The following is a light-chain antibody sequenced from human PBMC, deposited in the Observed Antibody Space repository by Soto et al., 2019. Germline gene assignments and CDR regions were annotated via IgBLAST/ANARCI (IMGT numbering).Light chain of an antibody. V-gene: IGKV1-5*01. CDR2: DAS. J-gene: IGKJ1*01. CDR1: QVISTS. Sequence: DLQLTQSPCFLTPSIEEGVTITCRASQVISTSLAWYQQKAGKAPKLLMYDASSLQSGVPSRFSGSGSGTEFTLTISSLQPDDLATYYCQQYKSYSTFGQGTKVDIK. CDR3: QQYKSYST.